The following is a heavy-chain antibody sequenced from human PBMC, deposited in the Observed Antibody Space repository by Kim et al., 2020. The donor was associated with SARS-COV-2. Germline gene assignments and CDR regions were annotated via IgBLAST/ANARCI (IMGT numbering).Heavy chain of an antibody. V-gene: IGHV3-23*01. CDR3: AKGGPRGGTPYFDY. J-gene: IGHJ4*02. Sequence: ADSGKGRFTNSRDNAKNALYLQMNSLRAEDTAVYYWAKGGPRGGTPYFDYWGQGTLVTVSS. D-gene: IGHD2-15*01.